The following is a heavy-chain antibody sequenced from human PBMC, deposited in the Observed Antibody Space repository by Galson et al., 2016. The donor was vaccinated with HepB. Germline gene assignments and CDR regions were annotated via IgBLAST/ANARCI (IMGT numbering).Heavy chain of an antibody. D-gene: IGHD2-2*03. Sequence: SVKVSCKASEYTFIDYYIHWVRQAPGQGLEWMGWIYPDSGGTNYARKFRGRVTMTRDTSISTAYMELSRLTSDDSAIYYCAREMDSAAFDIWGQGTVVTVSS. J-gene: IGHJ3*02. CDR2: IYPDSGGT. CDR1: EYTFIDYY. CDR3: AREMDSAAFDI. V-gene: IGHV1-2*02.